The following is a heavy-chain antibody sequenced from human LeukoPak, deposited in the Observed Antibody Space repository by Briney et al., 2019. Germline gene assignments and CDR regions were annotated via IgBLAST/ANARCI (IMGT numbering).Heavy chain of an antibody. V-gene: IGHV1-8*02. CDR3: ARGKSSPDY. CDR1: GYTFTGYY. CDR2: MNPNSGNT. J-gene: IGHJ4*02. Sequence: ASVKVSCKASGYTFTGYYMHWVRQAPGQGLEWMGWMNPNSGNTGYAQKFQGRVTMTRNTSISTAYMELSSLRSEDTAVYYCARGKSSPDYWGQGTLVTVSS.